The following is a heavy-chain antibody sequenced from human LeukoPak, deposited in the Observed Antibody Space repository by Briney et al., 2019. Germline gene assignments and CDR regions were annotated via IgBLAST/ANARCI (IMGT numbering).Heavy chain of an antibody. J-gene: IGHJ2*01. CDR3: ARDTGWYFDL. D-gene: IGHD4-17*01. CDR2: ISSSSSYI. CDR1: GFTFSSYS. Sequence: GGSLRLSCAASGFTFSSYSMNWVRQAPGKGLEWVSSISSSSSYIYYADSVKGRFTISRDNAKNTVFLQMIGLRAEDTAVYYCARDTGWYFDLWGRGTLVTVSS. V-gene: IGHV3-21*01.